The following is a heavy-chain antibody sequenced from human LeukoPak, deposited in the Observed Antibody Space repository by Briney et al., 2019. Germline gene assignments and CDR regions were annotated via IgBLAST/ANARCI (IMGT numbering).Heavy chain of an antibody. CDR2: IYYSGST. V-gene: IGHV4-59*08. J-gene: IGHJ4*02. D-gene: IGHD5-18*01. CDR1: GGSISSYY. CDR3: ARGAALVLRRGRRPYYFDY. Sequence: SETLSLTCTVSGGSISSYYWSWIRQPPGKGLEWIGYIYYSGSTYYNPSLKSRVTISVDTSKNQFSLRLRSVTAADAAVYYCARGAALVLRRGRRPYYFDYWDQGTLVTVSS.